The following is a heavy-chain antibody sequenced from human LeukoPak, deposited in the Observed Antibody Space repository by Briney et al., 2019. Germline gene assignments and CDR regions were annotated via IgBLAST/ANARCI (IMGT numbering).Heavy chain of an antibody. CDR1: GFTFSSYD. V-gene: IGHV3-30*18. Sequence: PGRSLRLSCAASGFTFSSYDIHWVRPAPGKGLEWVALISSDRGNKYFADSVKGRFTISTDNSKNTLYLQMNSLRPDDTAIYYCAKCCPMDVWGQGTTVTVSS. D-gene: IGHD4/OR15-4a*01. J-gene: IGHJ6*02. CDR3: AKCCPMDV. CDR2: ISSDRGNK.